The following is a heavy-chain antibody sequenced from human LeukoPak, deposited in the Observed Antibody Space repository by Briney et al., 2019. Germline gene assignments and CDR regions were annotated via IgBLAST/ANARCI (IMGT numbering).Heavy chain of an antibody. V-gene: IGHV1-2*02. J-gene: IGHJ4*02. CDR2: INPNSGGT. D-gene: IGHD2/OR15-2a*01. CDR1: GYTFTGYY. CDR3: ARGAYLFLKNLEY. Sequence: ASVKVSCKASGYTFTGYYMHWVRQAPGQGLEWMGWINPNSGGTNYAQKFQGRVTMTRDTSISTAYMELSSLRSDDTAVYYCARGAYLFLKNLEYWGQGTLVTVSS.